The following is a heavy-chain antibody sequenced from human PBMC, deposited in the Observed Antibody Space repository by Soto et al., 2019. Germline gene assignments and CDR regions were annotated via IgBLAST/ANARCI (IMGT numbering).Heavy chain of an antibody. D-gene: IGHD5-12*01. CDR3: ARRKMWVATPKPDYYMDV. CDR2: IYPGDSDT. Sequence: PGESLKISCKGSGYSFTSYWIGWVRQMPGKGLEWMGIIYPGDSDTRYSPSFQGQVTISADKSISTAYLQWSSLKASDTAMYYCARRKMWVATPKPDYYMDVWGKGTTVTVSS. J-gene: IGHJ6*03. CDR1: GYSFTSYW. V-gene: IGHV5-51*01.